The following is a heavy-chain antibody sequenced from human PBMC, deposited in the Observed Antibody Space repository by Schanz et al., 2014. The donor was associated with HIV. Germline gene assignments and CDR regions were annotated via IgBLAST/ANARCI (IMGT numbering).Heavy chain of an antibody. CDR1: GFTFSSYS. CDR3: ARGEQQLPN. D-gene: IGHD6-13*01. J-gene: IGHJ4*02. CDR2: ISSSSTYK. V-gene: IGHV3-21*01. Sequence: EVQVLESGGDLVQPGGSLRLSCAASGFTFSSYSMNWVRQAPGKGLEWVSSISSSSTYKDYADSVKGRFTISRDNAKNSLYLQMNSLKAEDTAVYYCARGEQQLPNWGQGTLVTVSS.